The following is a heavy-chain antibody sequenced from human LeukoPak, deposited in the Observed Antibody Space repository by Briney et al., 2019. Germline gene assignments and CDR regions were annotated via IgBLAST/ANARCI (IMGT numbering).Heavy chain of an antibody. J-gene: IGHJ3*02. CDR1: GGSISSSNW. Sequence: SGTLSLTCAVSGGSISSSNWWSWVRQPPGKGLDWIGEIYHSGSTNYNPSLKSRVTISVDKSKNQFSLKLSSVTAADTAVYYCAVGGVYLRGGAEAFDIWGQGTMVTVSS. CDR2: IYHSGST. CDR3: AVGGVYLRGGAEAFDI. D-gene: IGHD3-10*01. V-gene: IGHV4-4*02.